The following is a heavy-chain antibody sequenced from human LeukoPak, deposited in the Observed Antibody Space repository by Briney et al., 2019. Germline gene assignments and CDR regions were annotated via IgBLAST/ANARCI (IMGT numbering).Heavy chain of an antibody. D-gene: IGHD3-10*01. Sequence: SETLSLTCAVYGGSFSGYYWSWIRQPPGKGLEWIREINHSGSTNYNPSLKSRATISVDTSKNQFSLKLSSVAAADTAVYYCARGRHIWFGERPNFDYWGQGTLVTVSS. CDR3: ARGRHIWFGERPNFDY. CDR1: GGSFSGYY. CDR2: INHSGST. V-gene: IGHV4-34*01. J-gene: IGHJ4*02.